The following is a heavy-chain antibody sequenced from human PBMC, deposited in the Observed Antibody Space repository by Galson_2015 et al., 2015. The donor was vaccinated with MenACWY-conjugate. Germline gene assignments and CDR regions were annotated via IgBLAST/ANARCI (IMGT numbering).Heavy chain of an antibody. J-gene: IGHJ4*02. D-gene: IGHD3-10*01. V-gene: IGHV3-11*06. CDR3: VRSDHGDFAFFRH. Sequence: SLRLSCAASGFSFSDFYMTWLRQAPGRGLEWIAYISSSGSYTKYGDSVKGRFSISRDNVNNSLFLQMDSLKTEDTAVYYCVRSDHGDFAFFRHWGQGRLVTVSP. CDR1: GFSFSDFY. CDR2: ISSSGSYT.